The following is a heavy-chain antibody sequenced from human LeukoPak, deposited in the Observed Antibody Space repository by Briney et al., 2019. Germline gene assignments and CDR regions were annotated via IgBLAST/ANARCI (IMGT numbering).Heavy chain of an antibody. Sequence: SETLFLTCSVSVGSISGYYWSWIRLPPGKGLEWIGYIHASGSTHYNSSLKSRVTILLDTSKNQFSLEVISLTAADTAVYYCARRFLDQDFFDYWGQGTLVTVSS. CDR1: VGSISGYY. J-gene: IGHJ4*02. CDR2: IHASGST. D-gene: IGHD2-15*01. V-gene: IGHV4-4*09. CDR3: ARRFLDQDFFDY.